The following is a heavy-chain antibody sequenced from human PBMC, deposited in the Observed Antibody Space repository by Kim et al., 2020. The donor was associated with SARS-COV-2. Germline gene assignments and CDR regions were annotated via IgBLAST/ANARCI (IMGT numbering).Heavy chain of an antibody. Sequence: SNKYYLDSVKGRFTISRDNSKNTLYLQMNSLRAEDTAVYYCARDSYGMDVWGQGTTVTVSS. V-gene: IGHV3-30*01. CDR2: SNK. J-gene: IGHJ6*02. CDR3: ARDSYGMDV.